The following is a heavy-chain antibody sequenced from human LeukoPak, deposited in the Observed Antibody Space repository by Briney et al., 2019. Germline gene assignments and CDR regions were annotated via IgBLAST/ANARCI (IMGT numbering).Heavy chain of an antibody. V-gene: IGHV6-1*01. CDR2: TYYRSKWYN. D-gene: IGHD6-13*01. J-gene: IGHJ4*02. CDR1: GDSASSNSAA. Sequence: SQTLSLTCAISGDSASSNSAAWSWLRQSPSRGLEWLGRTYYRSKWYNDYAVSVKSRITINPETSKNQFSLQLNSVTPEDTAVYYCAREAAANSLDYWGQGTLVTVSS. CDR3: AREAAANSLDY.